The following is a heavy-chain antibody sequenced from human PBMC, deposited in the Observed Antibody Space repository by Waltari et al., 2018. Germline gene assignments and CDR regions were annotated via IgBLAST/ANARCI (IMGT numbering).Heavy chain of an antibody. CDR1: GGSISSSSYY. Sequence: QLQLQESGPGLVKPSETLSLTCTVSGGSISSSSYYWGWIRQPPWKGQGWSGSIDSRVSTYYNPSLKSRVTISVDTSKNQFSLKLSSVTAADTAVYYCARHRHSSGSTTLGYWGQGTLVTVSS. J-gene: IGHJ4*02. V-gene: IGHV4-39*01. D-gene: IGHD3-22*01. CDR3: ARHRHSSGSTTLGY. CDR2: IDSRVST.